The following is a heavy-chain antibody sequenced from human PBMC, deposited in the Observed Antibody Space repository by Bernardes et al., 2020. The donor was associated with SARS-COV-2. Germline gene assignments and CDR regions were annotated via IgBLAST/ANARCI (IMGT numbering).Heavy chain of an antibody. CDR2: ISFDGSNK. Sequence: RGSRSLSCAASGFTSRNYGMHSVRQVPGEGLEWVAVISFDGSNKYYGVSVKGRFTTPRDNSNNTLNMQMNRLRPEDPCLYFCARGGSHQWIANYYYYAMDVWSRGTTATVSS. CDR3: ARGGSHQWIANYYYYAMDV. V-gene: IGHV3-30*03. CDR1: GFTSRNYG. D-gene: IGHD2-2*03. J-gene: IGHJ6*02.